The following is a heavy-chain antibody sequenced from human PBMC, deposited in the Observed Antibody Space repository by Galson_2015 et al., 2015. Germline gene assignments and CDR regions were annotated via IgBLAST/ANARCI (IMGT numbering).Heavy chain of an antibody. CDR3: ASRLRSADSYNAFDL. J-gene: IGHJ3*01. CDR2: IRGKGGSSI. D-gene: IGHD2-15*01. V-gene: IGHV3-11*01. CDR1: GFTLSDYY. Sequence: SLRLSCAASGFTLSDYYMSWIRQAPGKGLEWSSYIRGKGGSSIYHADSVRGRFTISRDTAKNSVYLQMNSLRAEDTAVYYCASRLRSADSYNAFDLWGLGTMVTVSS.